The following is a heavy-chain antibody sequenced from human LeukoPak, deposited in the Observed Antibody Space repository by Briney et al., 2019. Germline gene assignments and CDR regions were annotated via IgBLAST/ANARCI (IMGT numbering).Heavy chain of an antibody. CDR2: ITGSSSYI. CDR1: GSSFRSYS. D-gene: IGHD1-1*01. Sequence: GGSLRLSCAASGSSFRSYSMDWVGQAPGKGLEWVSSITGSSSYISYADSVKGRFTISRDNAENSLFLQMNSLRPEDTAVYFCARDRLEGGETFDFWGQGTLVTVSS. J-gene: IGHJ4*02. CDR3: ARDRLEGGETFDF. V-gene: IGHV3-21*01.